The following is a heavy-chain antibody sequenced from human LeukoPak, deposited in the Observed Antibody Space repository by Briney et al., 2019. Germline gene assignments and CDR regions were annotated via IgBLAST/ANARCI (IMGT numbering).Heavy chain of an antibody. CDR1: GGSFSGYY. V-gene: IGHV4-34*01. Sequence: SETLSLTCAVYGGSFSGYYWSWIRQPPGKGLEWIEEINHSGSTNYNPSLKSRVTISVDTSKNQFSLKLSSVTAADTAVYYCARGKEDGRPNDYWGQGTLVTVSS. J-gene: IGHJ4*02. CDR3: ARGKEDGRPNDY. CDR2: INHSGST.